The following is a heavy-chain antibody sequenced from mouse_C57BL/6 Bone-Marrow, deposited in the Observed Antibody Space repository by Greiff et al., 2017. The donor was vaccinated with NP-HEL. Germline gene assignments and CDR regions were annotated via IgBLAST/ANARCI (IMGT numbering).Heavy chain of an antibody. V-gene: IGHV5-16*01. CDR2: INYDGSST. J-gene: IGHJ1*03. CDR3: ARENYSFYWYFDV. D-gene: IGHD2-1*01. CDR1: GFTFSDYY. Sequence: EVKLVESEGGLVQPGSSMKLSCTASGFTFSDYYMAWVRQVPEKGLEWVANINYDGSSTYYLDSLKSRFIISRDNAKNILYLQMSSLKSEDTATYYCARENYSFYWYFDVWGTGTTVTVSS.